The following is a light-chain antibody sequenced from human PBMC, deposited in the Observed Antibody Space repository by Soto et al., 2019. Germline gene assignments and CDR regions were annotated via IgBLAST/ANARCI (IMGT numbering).Light chain of an antibody. CDR2: GAS. CDR1: QSVSSN. J-gene: IGKJ1*01. CDR3: QQYKNRPT. Sequence: EIVMTQSPATLSVSPGERATLSCRASQSVSSNLGWYQQKPGQAPRLLIYGASTSATGIPARFSGSGSGTEFTLIISSLQSEDFAVYYCQQYKNRPTFGQGTKVEIK. V-gene: IGKV3-15*01.